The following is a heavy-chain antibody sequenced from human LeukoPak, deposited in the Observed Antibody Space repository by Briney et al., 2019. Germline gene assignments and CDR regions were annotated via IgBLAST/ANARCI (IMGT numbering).Heavy chain of an antibody. CDR1: GYSISSGYY. J-gene: IGHJ4*02. V-gene: IGHV4-38-2*02. CDR3: AREITMVREVHIDY. D-gene: IGHD3-10*01. CDR2: IYHSGST. Sequence: SETLSLTCAVSGYSISSGYYWGWIRQPPGKGLEWIGSIYHSGSTYYNPSLKSRVTISVDTSKNQFSLKLSSVTAADTAVYYCAREITMVREVHIDYWGQGTLVTVSS.